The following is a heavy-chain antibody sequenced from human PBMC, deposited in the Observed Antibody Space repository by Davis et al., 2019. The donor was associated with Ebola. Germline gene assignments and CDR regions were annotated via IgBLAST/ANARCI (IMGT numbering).Heavy chain of an antibody. J-gene: IGHJ4*02. D-gene: IGHD3-22*01. CDR3: ARHMYYYDSRGYGRGNFDY. CDR1: GASFSGYY. CDR2: INHSGST. V-gene: IGHV4-34*01. Sequence: MPSETLSPTCPVYGASFSGYYWSWIRQPPRKGLEWIGEINHSGSTNYNPSLKSRVTISVDTSKNQFSLKLSSVTAADTALYYCARHMYYYDSRGYGRGNFDYWGQGTLVTVSS.